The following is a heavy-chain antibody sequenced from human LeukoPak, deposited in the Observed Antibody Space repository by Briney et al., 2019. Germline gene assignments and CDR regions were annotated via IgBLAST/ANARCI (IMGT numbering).Heavy chain of an antibody. J-gene: IGHJ4*02. CDR3: AIEGEYYYDSSGYYGFDY. Sequence: GGSLRLSCAASGFTFDDYAMHWVRQAPGKGLEWVSAISGSGGSTYYADSVKGRFTISRDNSKNTLYLQMNSLRAEDTAVYYCAIEGEYYYDSSGYYGFDYWGQGTLVTVSS. CDR1: GFTFDDYA. D-gene: IGHD3-22*01. CDR2: ISGSGGST. V-gene: IGHV3-23*01.